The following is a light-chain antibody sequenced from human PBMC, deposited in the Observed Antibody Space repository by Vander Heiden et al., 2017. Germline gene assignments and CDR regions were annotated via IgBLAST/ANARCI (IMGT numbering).Light chain of an antibody. J-gene: IGLJ1*01. CDR2: DHK. V-gene: IGLV1-51*01. CDR3: GTWDSSLSAYV. CDR1: SSTIGKNY. Sequence: APGQKVTISCSGGSSTIGKNYVSWYQQLPGTAPKLLIYDHKKRPSGIPDRFSASKSGTSATLGITGLQTGDEADYYCGTWDSSLSAYVFGTGTKVTAL.